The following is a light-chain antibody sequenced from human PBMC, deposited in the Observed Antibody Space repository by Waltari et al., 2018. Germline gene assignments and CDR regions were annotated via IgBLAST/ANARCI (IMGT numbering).Light chain of an antibody. CDR2: GAA. CDR3: QERGRT. CDR1: QSLSSN. Sequence: IVMTQSPATLSVSPGEGATLSCKASQSLSSNLAWYQQNPGQLPRLLIYGAATRATGIPARFSGSGSGTEFTLTISSLQAEDFAVYYCQERGRTFGQGTKVEIK. V-gene: IGKV3-15*01. J-gene: IGKJ1*01.